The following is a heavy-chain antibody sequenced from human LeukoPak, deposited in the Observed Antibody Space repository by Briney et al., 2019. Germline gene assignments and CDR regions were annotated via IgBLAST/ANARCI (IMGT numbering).Heavy chain of an antibody. J-gene: IGHJ6*02. CDR3: ARLFSRGWPYYYGLGA. V-gene: IGHV4-39*01. CDR2: VYYGGDA. CDR1: DGSIDSSGSY. Sequence: SETLSLTCTVSDGSIDSSGSYWGWIRQPPGKGLEWIGCVYYGGDAYYNPSLKSRVTISADLSKNQFSLSLISVTAADTALYYCARLFSRGWPYYYGLGAWGQGTTVTVSS. D-gene: IGHD6-19*01.